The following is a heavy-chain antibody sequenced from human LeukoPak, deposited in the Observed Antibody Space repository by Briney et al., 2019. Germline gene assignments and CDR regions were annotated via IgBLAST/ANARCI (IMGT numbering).Heavy chain of an antibody. D-gene: IGHD3-22*01. CDR2: FDPEDGET. CDR1: GYTLTELS. V-gene: IGHV1-24*01. Sequence: GASVEVSCKVSGYTLTELSMHWVRQAPGKGLEWMGGFDPEDGETIYAQKFQGRVTMTEDTSTDTAYMELSSLRSEDTAVYYCATGPHYYDSSGYYVSWGQGTLVTVSS. CDR3: ATGPHYYDSSGYYVS. J-gene: IGHJ5*02.